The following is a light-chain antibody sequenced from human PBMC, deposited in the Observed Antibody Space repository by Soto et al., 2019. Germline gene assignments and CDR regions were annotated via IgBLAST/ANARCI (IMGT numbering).Light chain of an antibody. CDR3: CSYAGGKTL. J-gene: IGLJ2*01. CDR1: SSGVGSYDL. V-gene: IGLV2-23*01. CDR2: EGT. Sequence: HSVLTQPASVSGSPGQSITISCTGTSSGVGSYDLVSWYQQHPGKAPKIMIYEGTERPSGVSNRFSVAKSGNTSSLTLSGLQADDEADDYWCSYAGGKTLFCRVTKLTVL.